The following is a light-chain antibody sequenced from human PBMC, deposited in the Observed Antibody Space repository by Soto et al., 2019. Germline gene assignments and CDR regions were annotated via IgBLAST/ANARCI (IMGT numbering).Light chain of an antibody. CDR2: EVT. V-gene: IGLV2-8*01. CDR1: SSDVGGHNY. J-gene: IGLJ2*01. CDR3: SSYAGRNNLV. Sequence: QSALTQPPSASGSPGQSVSISCTGTSSDVGGHNYVSWYQQHPGKAPKLMIYEVTKRPSGVPDRFSGSKSGNTAPLTVSGLQAEDEADYYCSSYAGRNNLVFGGGTKLTVL.